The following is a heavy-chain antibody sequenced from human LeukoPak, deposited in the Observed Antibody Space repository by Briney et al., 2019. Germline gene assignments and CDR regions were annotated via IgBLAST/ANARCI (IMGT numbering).Heavy chain of an antibody. Sequence: SGGSLRLSCAVSGFTFSDHFMDWVRQAPGKGLEWVSYISSSSSTIYYADSVKGRFTISRDNAKNSLYLQMNSLRAEDTAVYYCARVGTVTTYYYYYYMDVWGKGTTVTVSS. CDR1: GFTFSDHF. D-gene: IGHD4-17*01. CDR3: ARVGTVTTYYYYYYMDV. V-gene: IGHV3-48*04. J-gene: IGHJ6*03. CDR2: ISSSSSTI.